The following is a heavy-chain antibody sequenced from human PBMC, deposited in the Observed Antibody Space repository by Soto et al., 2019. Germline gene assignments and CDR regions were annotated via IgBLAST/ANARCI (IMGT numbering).Heavy chain of an antibody. V-gene: IGHV3-53*01. CDR1: GFTVSSNY. CDR3: AREGPYYYYGMDV. CDR2: IYSGGST. Sequence: GGSLRLSCAASGFTVSSNYMSWVRQAPGKGLEWVSVIYSGGSTYYADSVKGRFTISRDNSKNTLYLQMNSLRAEDTAVYYCAREGPYYYYGMDVWGQGTTVTVSS. J-gene: IGHJ6*02.